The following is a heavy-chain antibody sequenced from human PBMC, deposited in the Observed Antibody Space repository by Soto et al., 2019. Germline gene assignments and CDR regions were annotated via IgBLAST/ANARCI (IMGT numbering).Heavy chain of an antibody. J-gene: IGHJ4*02. CDR1: GGSISDYY. CDR2: IYYSGNT. V-gene: IGHV4-59*01. D-gene: IGHD7-27*01. Sequence: QVHLQESGPGLVKPSETLTLTCNVSGGSISDYYWSWIRQPPGKGLEWIGNIYYSGNTNYNPSLKSRLSISIGTSKDHLSLKLSSVTAADTAIYSCARCGDWGSFDLWGQGTLVTVSS. CDR3: ARCGDWGSFDL.